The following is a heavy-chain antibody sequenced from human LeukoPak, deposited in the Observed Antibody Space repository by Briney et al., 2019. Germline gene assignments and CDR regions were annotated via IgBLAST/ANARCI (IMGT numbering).Heavy chain of an antibody. Sequence: SETLSLTCAVYGGSFSGYYWSWIRQSPGKGLEWIGEINHSGSTNYNPSLKSQVTISVDTSKNQFSLKLNSVTAADTAVYYCARDGSSSGYGIYFDYWGQGTLVTVSS. CDR2: INHSGST. D-gene: IGHD3-22*01. CDR1: GGSFSGYY. J-gene: IGHJ4*02. CDR3: ARDGSSSGYGIYFDY. V-gene: IGHV4-34*01.